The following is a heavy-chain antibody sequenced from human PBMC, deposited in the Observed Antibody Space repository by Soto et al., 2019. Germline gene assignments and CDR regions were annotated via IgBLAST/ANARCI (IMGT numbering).Heavy chain of an antibody. CDR1: GFTFSSYA. V-gene: IGHV3-23*01. J-gene: IGHJ6*02. CDR2: ISGSGGST. Sequence: GGSLRLSCAASGFTFSSYAMSWVRQAPGKGLEWVSAISGSGGSTVYADSVKGRFTIPRDNSKNTLYLQMNSLRAEDTAVYYCANPYCSSTSCYHYYYAMDVWGQGTTVTVSS. D-gene: IGHD2-2*01. CDR3: ANPYCSSTSCYHYYYAMDV.